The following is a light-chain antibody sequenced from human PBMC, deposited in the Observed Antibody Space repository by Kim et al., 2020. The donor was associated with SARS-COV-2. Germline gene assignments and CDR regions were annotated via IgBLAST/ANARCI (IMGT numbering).Light chain of an antibody. CDR2: GAS. CDR1: QSVSANY. V-gene: IGKV3-20*01. CDR3: QQYGSLPRT. J-gene: IGKJ1*01. Sequence: SRGERAPVSCRASQSVSANYLAWYQHKRGQSPRLLIYGASTRATGIPDRFSGSGSGTDFTLTISRLEPEDFAVYYCQQYGSLPRTFGQGTKVDIK.